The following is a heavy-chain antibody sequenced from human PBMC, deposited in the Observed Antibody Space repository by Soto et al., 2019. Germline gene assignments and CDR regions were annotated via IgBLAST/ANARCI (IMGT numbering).Heavy chain of an antibody. D-gene: IGHD7-27*01. CDR2: ISYDGTNK. CDR1: GFSFSISP. J-gene: IGHJ4*02. Sequence: XGALRLSCSAAGFSFSISPMHWVRQAPGRGPEWVALISYDGTNKFYADSVKGRFTISRDNSKSTLYLQVDSLRPEDAAVYYCARDPKTSGGQHWAFNYFDYSGQGTLVTVSS. CDR3: ARDPKTSGGQHWAFNYFDY. V-gene: IGHV3-30-3*01.